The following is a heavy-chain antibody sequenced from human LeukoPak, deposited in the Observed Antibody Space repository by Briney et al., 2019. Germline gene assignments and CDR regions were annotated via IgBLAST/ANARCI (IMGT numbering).Heavy chain of an antibody. D-gene: IGHD3-10*01. CDR3: ARDHYYGSGSLTT. CDR2: IYSGGST. Sequence: PGGSLRLSCAASGFTVISNYMSWVRQAPGKGLEWVSIIYSGGSTYYADSLKGRFTISRDNSKNTLYLQMNSLRAEDTAVYYCARDHYYGSGSLTTWGQGTLVTVSS. CDR1: GFTVISNY. J-gene: IGHJ5*02. V-gene: IGHV3-53*01.